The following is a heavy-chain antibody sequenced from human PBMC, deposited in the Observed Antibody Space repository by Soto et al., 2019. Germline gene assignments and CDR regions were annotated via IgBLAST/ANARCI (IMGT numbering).Heavy chain of an antibody. CDR3: ARGSYDSSGFTRPYNWLDP. J-gene: IGHJ5*02. D-gene: IGHD3-22*01. V-gene: IGHV4-30-2*01. CDR1: GGSISSGGYS. CDR2: IYHSGST. Sequence: SETLSLTCAVSGGSISSGGYSWSWIRQPPGKGLEWIGYIYHSGSTYYNPSLKSRVTISVDRSKNQFSLKLSSVTAADTAVYYCARGSYDSSGFTRPYNWLDPWGQGTRVTVSS.